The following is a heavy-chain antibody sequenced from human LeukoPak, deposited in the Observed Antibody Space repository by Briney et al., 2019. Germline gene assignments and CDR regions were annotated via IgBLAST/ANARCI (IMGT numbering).Heavy chain of an antibody. J-gene: IGHJ4*02. CDR1: SDFFSSVTDY. Sequence: SETLSLTCTVSSDFFSSVTDYWAWIRQPPGKGLEWIASGDYSGGTYYNPSLESRVTISLDTSKNQFSLKLTSVTAADTALYYCASGDFDCWGQGTLVTVSS. V-gene: IGHV4-39*07. CDR3: ASGDFDC. CDR2: GDYSGGT.